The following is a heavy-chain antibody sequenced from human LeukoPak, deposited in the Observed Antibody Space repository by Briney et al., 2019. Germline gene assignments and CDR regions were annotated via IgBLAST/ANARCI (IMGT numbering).Heavy chain of an antibody. J-gene: IGHJ3*02. D-gene: IGHD2-21*01. CDR3: ARVPSVIDAFDI. CDR1: GGSISSGGYY. CDR2: IYYTGST. V-gene: IGHV4-31*03. Sequence: SQTLSLTCTVSGGSISSGGYYWSWIRQHPGKGLQWIAYIYYTGSTYYNPSLKSRLTISVDRSKNQFSLRLSSMTAADTAVYYCARVPSVIDAFDIWGQGTMVTVSS.